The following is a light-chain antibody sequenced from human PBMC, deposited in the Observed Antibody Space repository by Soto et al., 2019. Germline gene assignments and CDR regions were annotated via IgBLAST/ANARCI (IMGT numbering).Light chain of an antibody. Sequence: QSALTQPRSVSGSPGQSVTISCTGTSSDVGAYNYVSWYQQHPGKAPKVMIYDVNKRPSGVPDRFSGSKSDNTASLTISGLQAEDESDYYCCGYAGSYSLVFGGGTKLTVL. CDR1: SSDVGAYNY. V-gene: IGLV2-11*01. CDR2: DVN. CDR3: CGYAGSYSLV. J-gene: IGLJ2*01.